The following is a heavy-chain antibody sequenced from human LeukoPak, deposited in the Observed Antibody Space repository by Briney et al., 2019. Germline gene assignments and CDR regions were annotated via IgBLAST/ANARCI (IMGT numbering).Heavy chain of an antibody. D-gene: IGHD6-13*01. CDR3: AKVARSSWPRDALDM. J-gene: IGHJ3*02. CDR2: MSGSGGST. CDR1: GFTFSSHA. Sequence: PGGSLRLSCAGSGFTFSSHAMSWVRQAPGKGLEWVSAMSGSGGSTYYADSVKGRFTISRDTSKNTLFLRMNSLRAEDTAVFYCAKVARSSWPRDALDMWGQGTMVTVSS. V-gene: IGHV3-23*01.